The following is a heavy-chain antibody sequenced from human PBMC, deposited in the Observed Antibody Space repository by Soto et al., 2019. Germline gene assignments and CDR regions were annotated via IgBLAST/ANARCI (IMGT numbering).Heavy chain of an antibody. CDR2: IYYSGST. J-gene: IGHJ5*02. CDR1: GGSISSGGYY. D-gene: IGHD3-3*01. V-gene: IGHV4-31*03. CDR3: ARQNYDFWSGYQMNWFDP. Sequence: SETLSLTCTVSGGSISSGGYYWSWIRQHPGKGLEWIGYIYYSGSTYYNPSLKSRVTISVDTSKNQFSLKLSSVTAADTAVYYCARQNYDFWSGYQMNWFDPWGQGTWSPSPQ.